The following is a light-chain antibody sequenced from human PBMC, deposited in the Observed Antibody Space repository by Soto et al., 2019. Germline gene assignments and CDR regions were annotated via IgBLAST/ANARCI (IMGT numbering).Light chain of an antibody. V-gene: IGKV3-20*01. J-gene: IGKJ2*01. CDR1: QSVSSSL. Sequence: EIVLTQSPGTLSLSPGEGATLSCRASQSVSSSLLAWFQQKPGQAPRLLIHDVSSRATGIPDRFSGSGSGTDFTLSISRVEPEDFAVYFCHQYGISPLTLGQGTKLVIK. CDR3: HQYGISPLT. CDR2: DVS.